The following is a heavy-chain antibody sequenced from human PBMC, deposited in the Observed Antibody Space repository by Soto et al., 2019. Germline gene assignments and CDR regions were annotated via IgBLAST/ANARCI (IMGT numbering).Heavy chain of an antibody. D-gene: IGHD4-17*01. Sequence: EVQLLESGGGLVQPGGSLRLSCAASGFTFSSYAMSWVRQAPGKGLEWVSAISGSGGSTYYADSVKGRFTISRDNSKNTLYLQMNSLRAEDTAVYYCAKRPVDTVRGPVDRYFDYWGQGTLVTVSS. CDR2: ISGSGGST. CDR3: AKRPVDTVRGPVDRYFDY. V-gene: IGHV3-23*01. CDR1: GFTFSSYA. J-gene: IGHJ4*02.